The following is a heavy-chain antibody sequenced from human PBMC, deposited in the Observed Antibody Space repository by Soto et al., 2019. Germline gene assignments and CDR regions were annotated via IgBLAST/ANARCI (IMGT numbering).Heavy chain of an antibody. CDR2: IIPIFGTA. Sequence: SVKVSCKASGGTFSSYAINWVRQAPGQGLEWMGGIIPIFGTANYAQKFQGRVTITADESTSTAYMELSSLRSEDTAVYYCARSICSGGSCRPNWFDPWGQGTLVTVSS. CDR1: GGTFSSYA. J-gene: IGHJ5*02. D-gene: IGHD2-15*01. V-gene: IGHV1-69*13. CDR3: ARSICSGGSCRPNWFDP.